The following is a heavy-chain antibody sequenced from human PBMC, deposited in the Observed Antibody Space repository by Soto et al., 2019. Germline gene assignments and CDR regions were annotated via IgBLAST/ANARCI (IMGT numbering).Heavy chain of an antibody. J-gene: IGHJ6*02. V-gene: IGHV1-18*01. CDR1: GYTFTSYG. D-gene: IGHD3-10*01. Sequence: QVQLVQSGAEVKKPGASVKVSCKASGYTFTSYGISWVRQAPGQGLEWMGWISAYNGNTNYAQKLQGRVTMTTDTSTSTAYIELRSLRSDDTAVYYCASPPFDYYGSGRVMDVWGQGTTVTVSS. CDR2: ISAYNGNT. CDR3: ASPPFDYYGSGRVMDV.